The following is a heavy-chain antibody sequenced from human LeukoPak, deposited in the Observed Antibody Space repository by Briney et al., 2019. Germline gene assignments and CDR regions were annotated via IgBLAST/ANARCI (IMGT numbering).Heavy chain of an antibody. CDR3: APGSSSWYIGY. CDR1: GFTFSSYS. Sequence: GGSLRLSCAASGFTFSSYSMNWVRQAPGKGLEWVSSTSSSSSYIYYADSVKGRFTISRDNAKNSLYLQMNSLRAEDTAVYYCAPGSSSWYIGYWGQGTLVTVSS. D-gene: IGHD6-13*01. J-gene: IGHJ4*02. CDR2: TSSSSSYI. V-gene: IGHV3-21*01.